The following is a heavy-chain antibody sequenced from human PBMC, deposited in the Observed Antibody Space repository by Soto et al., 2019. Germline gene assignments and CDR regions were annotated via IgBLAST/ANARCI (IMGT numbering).Heavy chain of an antibody. Sequence: QVQLVQSGAEVKKLGSSVKVSCKASGGTFSSYAISWVRQAPGQGLEWMGGIIPIFGTADYAQKFQGRVTITADESTSTAYMELSSLRSEDTAVYYCASIRANTYYYGMDVWGQGTTVTVSS. CDR1: GGTFSSYA. J-gene: IGHJ6*02. CDR3: ASIRANTYYYGMDV. D-gene: IGHD3-10*01. CDR2: IIPIFGTA. V-gene: IGHV1-69*12.